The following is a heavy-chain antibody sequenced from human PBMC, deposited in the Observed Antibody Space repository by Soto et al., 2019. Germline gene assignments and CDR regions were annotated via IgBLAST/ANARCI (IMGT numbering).Heavy chain of an antibody. Sequence: SENLSLPCTVPDRSISSSSYYWAWIRQPPGKEREWIGSIYYSGNNYYHPSLKSRATISVDTSKNQFSLKLSSVTAADTAVYYCARRLYYDSSGFEGGGMDVWGQGTTVTVSS. J-gene: IGHJ6*02. D-gene: IGHD3-22*01. CDR1: DRSISSSSYY. CDR3: ARRLYYDSSGFEGGGMDV. CDR2: IYYSGNN. V-gene: IGHV4-39*01.